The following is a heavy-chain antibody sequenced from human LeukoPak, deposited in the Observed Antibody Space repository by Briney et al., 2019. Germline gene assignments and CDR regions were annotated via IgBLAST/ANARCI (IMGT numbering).Heavy chain of an antibody. D-gene: IGHD2-15*01. J-gene: IGHJ3*02. Sequence: SGPTLVKPTQTLTLTCTFSGFSLSTSGVGVGWIRQPPGKALEWLALIYWNDDKRYSPSLKSRLTITKDTSKNQVVLTMTNMDPVDTATYYCAHFKLGAALGYCSGGSCYSRDAFDIWGQGTMVTVSS. CDR2: IYWNDDK. CDR3: AHFKLGAALGYCSGGSCYSRDAFDI. V-gene: IGHV2-5*01. CDR1: GFSLSTSGVG.